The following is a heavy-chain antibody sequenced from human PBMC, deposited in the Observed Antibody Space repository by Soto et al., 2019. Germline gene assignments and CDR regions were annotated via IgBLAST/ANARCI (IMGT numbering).Heavy chain of an antibody. D-gene: IGHD3-10*01. Sequence: LRLSCAASGFTSGNHWMSWVRQAPGKGLEWVSGIGVSGGSTYYADSVKGRFTISRDNSKNTLYLQVNSLRAEDTAVYYCAKSRVSTTVPSGVDVRGQGTTVTVSS. CDR2: IGVSGGST. CDR3: AKSRVSTTVPSGVDV. J-gene: IGHJ6*02. V-gene: IGHV3-23*01. CDR1: GFTSGNHW.